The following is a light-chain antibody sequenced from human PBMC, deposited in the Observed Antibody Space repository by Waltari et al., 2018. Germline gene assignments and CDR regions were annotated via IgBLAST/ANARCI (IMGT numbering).Light chain of an antibody. Sequence: SGGFNAKNKNDKGWEQKKPGQPPKVLIYGAATRDAGVPDRFSGSGSETDFTLTISSLQPEDVAVYYCQQYHSVPFTFGGGTKVEIQ. CDR3: QQYHSVPFT. V-gene: IGKV4-1*01. CDR1: SGGFNAKNKND. CDR2: GAA. J-gene: IGKJ4*01.